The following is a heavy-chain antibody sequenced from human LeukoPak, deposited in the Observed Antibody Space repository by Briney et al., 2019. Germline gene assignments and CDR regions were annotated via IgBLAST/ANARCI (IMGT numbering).Heavy chain of an antibody. V-gene: IGHV3-7*03. CDR2: IKQDGSEK. D-gene: IGHD4/OR15-4a*01. J-gene: IGHJ4*02. Sequence: EGSLRLSCAASGFTFSSYWMSWVRQAPGKGLEWVANIKQDGSEKYYVDSVKGRFTISRDNAKNSLYLQMNSLRAEDTAVYYCARVLRGRGYYFDYWGQGTLVTVSS. CDR1: GFTFSSYW. CDR3: ARVLRGRGYYFDY.